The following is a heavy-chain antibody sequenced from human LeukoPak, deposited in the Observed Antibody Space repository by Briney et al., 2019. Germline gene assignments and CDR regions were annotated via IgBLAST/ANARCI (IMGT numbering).Heavy chain of an antibody. CDR2: INPNSGGT. CDR3: ARGLKAAAGIEVDY. V-gene: IGHV1-2*04. Sequence: ASVKVSCKASGYTFTGYYMHWVRQAPGQGLEWMGWINPNSGGTNYAQKFQGWVTMTRDTSISTAYMELSRLRSDDTAVYYCARGLKAAAGIEVDYWGQGTLVTVSS. CDR1: GYTFTGYY. D-gene: IGHD6-13*01. J-gene: IGHJ4*02.